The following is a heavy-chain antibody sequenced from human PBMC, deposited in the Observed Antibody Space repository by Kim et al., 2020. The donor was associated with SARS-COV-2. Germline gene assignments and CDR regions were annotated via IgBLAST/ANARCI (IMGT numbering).Heavy chain of an antibody. V-gene: IGHV1-69*01. J-gene: IGHJ4*02. D-gene: IGHD5-12*01. CDR3: AREGEMATIIDSGSFDY. Sequence: FQGRVTITADEATSTAYMELSSLRSEETAVYYCAREGEMATIIDSGSFDYWGQGTLVTVSS.